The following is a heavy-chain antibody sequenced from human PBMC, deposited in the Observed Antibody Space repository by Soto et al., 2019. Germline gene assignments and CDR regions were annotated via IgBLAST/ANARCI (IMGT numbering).Heavy chain of an antibody. V-gene: IGHV1-2*02. Sequence: ASVKVSCKTSGGTFSTFGISWVRQAPGQGLEWMGWINPNNGGTNYVQKFQGRVTMTRDTSISTAYMELSRLRSDDTAVYYCARDLPIVGTTTWDYWGQGTLVTVSS. CDR2: INPNNGGT. J-gene: IGHJ4*02. D-gene: IGHD1-26*01. CDR1: GGTFSTFG. CDR3: ARDLPIVGTTTWDY.